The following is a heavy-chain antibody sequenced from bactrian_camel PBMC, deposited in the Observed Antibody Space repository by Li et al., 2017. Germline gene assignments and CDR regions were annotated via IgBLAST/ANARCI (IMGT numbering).Heavy chain of an antibody. CDR2: IATGSGNT. CDR3: AARGPYCYTKLSVRDFTY. Sequence: HVQLVESGGGSVEVGGPLRLSCAASGYTYNRNCMAWFRQAPGKEREGVARIATGSGNTYYADSVKGRFTISQDNAKNTMYLQMNSLKPEDTAMYYCAARGPYCYTKLSVRDFTYWGQGTQVTVS. CDR1: GYTYNRNC. J-gene: IGHJ6*01. V-gene: IGHV3S1*01. D-gene: IGHD2*01.